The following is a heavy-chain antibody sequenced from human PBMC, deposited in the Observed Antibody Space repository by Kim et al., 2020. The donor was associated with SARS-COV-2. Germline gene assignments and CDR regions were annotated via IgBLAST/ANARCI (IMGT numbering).Heavy chain of an antibody. CDR2: ISHDGTRQ. Sequence: GGSLRLSCAASGFIFSDFSMHWVRQAPGKGLEWVAVISHDGTRQHYAASVEGRFTMSRDGSRNVLNLQMNSLRDEDTAMYFCATDSEGSGDYLAHWGPG. D-gene: IGHD3-10*01. J-gene: IGHJ1*01. CDR1: GFIFSDFS. V-gene: IGHV3-30*14. CDR3: ATDSEGSGDYLAH.